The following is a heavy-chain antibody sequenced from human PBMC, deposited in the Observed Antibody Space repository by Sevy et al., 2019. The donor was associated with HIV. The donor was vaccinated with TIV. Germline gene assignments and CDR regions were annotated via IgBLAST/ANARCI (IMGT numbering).Heavy chain of an antibody. Sequence: ASVKVSCKASGYTFTGYYMHWVRQAPGQGLEWMGRINPNSGGTNYAQKFQGRVTMTRDTSISTAYMELSRLRSDDPAVYYCARMLTRYYGSGGQGGGGDYWGQGTLVTVSS. V-gene: IGHV1-2*06. D-gene: IGHD3-10*01. CDR3: ARMLTRYYGSGGQGGGGDY. CDR2: INPNSGGT. CDR1: GYTFTGYY. J-gene: IGHJ4*02.